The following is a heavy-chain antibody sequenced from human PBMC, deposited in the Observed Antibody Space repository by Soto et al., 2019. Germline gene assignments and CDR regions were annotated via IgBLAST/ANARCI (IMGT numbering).Heavy chain of an antibody. Sequence: EVQLVESGGGLVQPGGSLRLSCAASGFTFSSYWMHWVRQAPGKGLVWVSRINSDGSSTSYADSVKGRFTISRDNAKTTLSLNTNSLRAEDTAAYYCVRTSLVVAAATRADYWGQGTLVTVSS. CDR3: VRTSLVVAAATRADY. CDR2: INSDGSST. CDR1: GFTFSSYW. J-gene: IGHJ4*02. D-gene: IGHD2-15*01. V-gene: IGHV3-74*01.